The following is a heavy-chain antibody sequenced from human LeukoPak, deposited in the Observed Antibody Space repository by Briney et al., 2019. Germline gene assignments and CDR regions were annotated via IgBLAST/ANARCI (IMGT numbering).Heavy chain of an antibody. CDR3: AREIVFGYYDSSGYPTGAFDI. J-gene: IGHJ3*02. V-gene: IGHV4-4*07. CDR1: GGSISSYY. Sequence: PSETLSLTCTVSGGSISSYYWSWIRQPAGRGLEWIGRIYTSGSTNYNPSLKSRVTMSVDTSKNQFSLKLSSVTAADTAVYYCAREIVFGYYDSSGYPTGAFDIWGQGTMVTVSS. CDR2: IYTSGST. D-gene: IGHD3-22*01.